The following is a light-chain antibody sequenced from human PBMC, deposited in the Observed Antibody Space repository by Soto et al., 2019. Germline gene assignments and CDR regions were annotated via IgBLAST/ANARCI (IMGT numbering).Light chain of an antibody. CDR2: DGS. V-gene: IGKV1-33*01. J-gene: IGKJ2*01. Sequence: DIHVTQSPPSLSASVGDIVTITCRATQDTGNYLNWYQVKPGKAPKLLIYDGSNLEIVVPSRLSGNASVTDFTYTVTGLQPEDVETYYCQQYEIPLYTFCQGTK. CDR1: QDTGNY. CDR3: QQYEIPLYT.